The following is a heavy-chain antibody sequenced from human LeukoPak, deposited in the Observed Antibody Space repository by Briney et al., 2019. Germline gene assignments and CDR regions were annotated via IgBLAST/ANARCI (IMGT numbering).Heavy chain of an antibody. CDR1: GYTFIGYY. J-gene: IGHJ3*02. Sequence: ASVKVSCKASGYTFIGYYMHWVRQAPGQGLEWMGWINPNSGDTNYAQKFQGRVTMTRDTSISTAYMELSRLTSDDTAVFYCARGRLGSGSQYDAFDIWGQGTMVTVSS. CDR3: ARGRLGSGSQYDAFDI. V-gene: IGHV1-2*02. CDR2: INPNSGDT. D-gene: IGHD3-10*01.